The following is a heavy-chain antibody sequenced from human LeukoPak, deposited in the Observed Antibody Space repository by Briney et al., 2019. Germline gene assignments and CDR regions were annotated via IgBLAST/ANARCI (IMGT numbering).Heavy chain of an antibody. Sequence: GASVKVSCKPSGYTFIRYGISWVRQAPGQGLEWVGWISAYKGDTDYAQKFQGRVAMTTDTSTNTVYMELTSLRSDDTAVYYCARVNDVAVVAAAAPHFEYWGQGTLVTVSS. D-gene: IGHD2-15*01. V-gene: IGHV1-18*01. CDR1: GYTFIRYG. CDR2: ISAYKGDT. CDR3: ARVNDVAVVAAAAPHFEY. J-gene: IGHJ4*02.